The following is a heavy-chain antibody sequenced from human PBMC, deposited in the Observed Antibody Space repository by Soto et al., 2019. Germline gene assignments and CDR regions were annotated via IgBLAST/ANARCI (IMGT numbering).Heavy chain of an antibody. D-gene: IGHD3-10*01. CDR2: ITSSSSTI. J-gene: IGHJ3*02. CDR1: GFTFSTYS. CDR3: TRGLYTSGIHAFDI. V-gene: IGHV3-48*01. Sequence: GGSLRLSCAGAGFTFSTYSLNWVRQAPGKGLEWVSYITSSSSTIYYANSVKGRFTISRDNVKNSLYLQMNSLRAEDTAVYYCTRGLYTSGIHAFDIWGQGTMVTVSS.